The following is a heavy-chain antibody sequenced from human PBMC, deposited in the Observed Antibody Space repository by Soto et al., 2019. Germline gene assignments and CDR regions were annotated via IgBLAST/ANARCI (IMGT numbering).Heavy chain of an antibody. D-gene: IGHD3-3*01. Sequence: QVQLVQSGAEVKKPGSSVKVSCKASGGTFSSYAISWVRQAPGQGLEWMGGIIPIFGTANYAQKFQGRVTITADESTSTAYMELSSLRSEDTAVYYCVRDEDPPNYDFWSGYTGGYGMDVWGQGTTVTVSS. CDR3: VRDEDPPNYDFWSGYTGGYGMDV. CDR1: GGTFSSYA. V-gene: IGHV1-69*01. CDR2: IIPIFGTA. J-gene: IGHJ6*02.